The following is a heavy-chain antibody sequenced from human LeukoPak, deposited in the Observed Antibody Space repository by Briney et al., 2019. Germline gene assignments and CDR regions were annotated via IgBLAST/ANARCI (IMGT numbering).Heavy chain of an antibody. V-gene: IGHV1-2*02. CDR1: GYTFTSYG. J-gene: IGHJ4*02. Sequence: GASVKVSCKASGYTFTSYGISWVRQAPGQGLEWMGWINPNSGGTNYAQKFQGRVTMTRDTSISTAYMELSRLRSDDTAVYYCARDLDMHCSSTSCYSYYFDYRGQGTLVTVSS. D-gene: IGHD2-2*01. CDR3: ARDLDMHCSSTSCYSYYFDY. CDR2: INPNSGGT.